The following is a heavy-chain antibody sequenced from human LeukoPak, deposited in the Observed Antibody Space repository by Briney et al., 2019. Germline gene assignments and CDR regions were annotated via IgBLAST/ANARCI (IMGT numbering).Heavy chain of an antibody. V-gene: IGHV1-8*01. CDR3: ASVRFLEWYLFDY. D-gene: IGHD3-3*01. J-gene: IGHJ4*02. CDR1: GYTFTSYD. CDR2: MNPNSGNT. Sequence: ASVKVSCKASGYTFTSYDINWVRQATGQGLEWMGWMNPNSGNTGYAQEFQGRVTMTRNTSISTAYMELSSLRSEDTAVYYCASVRFLEWYLFDYWGQGTLVTVSS.